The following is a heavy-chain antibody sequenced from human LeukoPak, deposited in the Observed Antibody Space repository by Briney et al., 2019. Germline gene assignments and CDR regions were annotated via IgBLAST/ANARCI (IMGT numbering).Heavy chain of an antibody. D-gene: IGHD3-10*01. V-gene: IGHV3-30*18. CDR3: AKSIYGSGTYIGVDY. J-gene: IGHJ4*02. Sequence: GGSLRLSCAASGFTFNTHGMNWVRKAPGKGLEWVAIISYDGSHKLYAGSVKGRFTISRDYSENTLHLQMNSLRPEDTAVYYCAKSIYGSGTYIGVDYWGQGTLVTVSS. CDR1: GFTFNTHG. CDR2: ISYDGSHK.